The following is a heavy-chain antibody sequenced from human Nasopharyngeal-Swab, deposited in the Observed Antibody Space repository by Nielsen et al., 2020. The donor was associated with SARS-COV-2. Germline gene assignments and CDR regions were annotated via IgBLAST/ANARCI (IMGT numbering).Heavy chain of an antibody. D-gene: IGHD4-11*01. V-gene: IGHV1-69*01. CDR2: IIPIFGTA. J-gene: IGHJ6*02. CDR3: ARGLTTVTTYYYGMDV. Sequence: WVRQAPGQGLEWMGGIIPIFGTANYAQKFQGRVTITADGSTSTAYMELSSLRSGDTAVYYCARGLTTVTTYYYGMDVWGQGTTVTVSS.